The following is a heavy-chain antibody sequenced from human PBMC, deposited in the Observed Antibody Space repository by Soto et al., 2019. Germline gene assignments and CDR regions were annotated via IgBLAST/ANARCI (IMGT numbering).Heavy chain of an antibody. CDR1: GFTFSSYG. J-gene: IGHJ4*02. V-gene: IGHV3-30*18. D-gene: IGHD3-16*01. Sequence: QVQLVESGGGVVQPGRSLRVSCAASGFTFSSYGMNWVRQAPGKGLEWVAIISYDGSDKYYADSVKGRFTISRDNSKNTLYLQMNSLRGEDTAVYYCAKNPESYAWGLEGYCDYWDQGTLVTVSS. CDR3: AKNPESYAWGLEGYCDY. CDR2: ISYDGSDK.